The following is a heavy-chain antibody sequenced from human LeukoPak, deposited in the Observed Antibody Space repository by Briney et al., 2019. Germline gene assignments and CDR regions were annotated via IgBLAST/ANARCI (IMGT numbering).Heavy chain of an antibody. CDR2: ILYDGSNK. CDR1: GFTFGYYG. J-gene: IGHJ4*02. V-gene: IGHV3-30*18. D-gene: IGHD3-10*01. Sequence: GGSLRLSCTASGFTFGYYGMHWVRQAPGKGLEWVAVILYDGSNKYYGDSEKGRFTISRDISKHTVYLQMNSLRAEDTAVYYCAKDLNYGSGTYYLTDSWGQGTLVTVSS. CDR3: AKDLNYGSGTYYLTDS.